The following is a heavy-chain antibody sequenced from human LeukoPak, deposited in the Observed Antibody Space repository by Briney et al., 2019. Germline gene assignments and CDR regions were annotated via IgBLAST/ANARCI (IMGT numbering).Heavy chain of an antibody. V-gene: IGHV4-4*07. Sequence: SETLSLTCTVSGGSFSSYYWSWIRQPAGQGLEWIWRIYTSGSTNYNPFLKSRVTMSVDTAKNQFSLTMSSVTSADTAVYYCARDNTRPVQYYGFWSGYPLQDYYYMDVWGKGTTVTVSS. CDR3: ARDNTRPVQYYGFWSGYPLQDYYYMDV. CDR1: GGSFSSYY. J-gene: IGHJ6*03. D-gene: IGHD3-3*01. CDR2: IYTSGST.